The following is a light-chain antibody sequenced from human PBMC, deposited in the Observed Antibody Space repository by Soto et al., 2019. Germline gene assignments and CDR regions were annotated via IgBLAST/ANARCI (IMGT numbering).Light chain of an antibody. V-gene: IGKV3D-15*01. CDR2: DAS. CDR1: QSVRNK. CDR3: QQYNNWPPVYT. J-gene: IGKJ2*01. Sequence: EVVLTQSPATLSVSPGQRATLSCRASQSVRNKLAWYQQKPGQAPRLLIYDASTRATGIPARFSGSGSGTEFTLTSSSRQSEDFVVYCCQQYNNWPPVYTFGQGTTLEIK.